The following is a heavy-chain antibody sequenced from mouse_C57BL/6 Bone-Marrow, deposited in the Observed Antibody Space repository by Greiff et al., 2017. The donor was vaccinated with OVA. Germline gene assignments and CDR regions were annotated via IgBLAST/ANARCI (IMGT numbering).Heavy chain of an antibody. V-gene: IGHV1-64*01. Sequence: QVQLQQPGAELVKPGASVKLSCKASGYTFTSYWMHWVKQRPGQGLEWIGMIHPNSGSTNYNEKFKSKATLTVDKSSSTAYMQLSSLTSEDSAVYYCARGGYYGSSYYLDYWGQGTTLTVSS. J-gene: IGHJ2*01. CDR3: ARGGYYGSSYYLDY. CDR2: IHPNSGST. D-gene: IGHD1-1*01. CDR1: GYTFTSYW.